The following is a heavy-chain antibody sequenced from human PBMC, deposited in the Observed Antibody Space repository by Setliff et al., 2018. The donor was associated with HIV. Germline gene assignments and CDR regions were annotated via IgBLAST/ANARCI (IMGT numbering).Heavy chain of an antibody. J-gene: IGHJ4*02. V-gene: IGHV4-39*01. Sequence: SETLSLTCTVSGGSISSSSYFWGWVRQPPGKGLEWIGILYYGGNTFCNPSLKSRVTISVDTSKNQLSLDLSSVTAADTAVYYCATAPGISYFDYWGQGALVTV. CDR1: GGSISSSSYF. D-gene: IGHD6-13*01. CDR2: LYYGGNT. CDR3: ATAPGISYFDY.